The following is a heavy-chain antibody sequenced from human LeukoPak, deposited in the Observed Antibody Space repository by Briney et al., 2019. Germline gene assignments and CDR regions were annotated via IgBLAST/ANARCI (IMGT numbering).Heavy chain of an antibody. J-gene: IGHJ4*02. CDR3: ASGTDQLEGFDY. D-gene: IGHD1-1*01. CDR1: GFSVSDNS. Sequence: TGGSLRLSCTVSGFSVSDNSMSWVRQAPGRGLEWVSFIYSGTTHYSDSVKGRFTISRDNAKNSLYLQMNSLRVEDTAVYYCASGTDQLEGFDYWGQGALVTVSS. CDR2: IYSGTT. V-gene: IGHV3-69-1*02.